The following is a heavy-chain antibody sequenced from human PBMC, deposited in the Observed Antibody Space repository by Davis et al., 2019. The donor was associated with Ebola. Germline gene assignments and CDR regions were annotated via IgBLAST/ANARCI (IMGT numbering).Heavy chain of an antibody. CDR3: ARGHSSGWYSYYYGMDV. Sequence: HTGGSLRLSCAASGFTFSSYWMHWVRQAPGKGLVWVSRINNDGTSTTYADSVKGRFTISRDNAKNTLYLQMNSLRAEDTAVYYCARGHSSGWYSYYYGMDVWGQGTTVTVSS. V-gene: IGHV3-74*01. CDR1: GFTFSSYW. J-gene: IGHJ6*02. D-gene: IGHD6-19*01. CDR2: INNDGTST.